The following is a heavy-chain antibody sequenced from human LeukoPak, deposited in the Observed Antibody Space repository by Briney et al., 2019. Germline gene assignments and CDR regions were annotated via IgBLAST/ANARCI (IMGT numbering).Heavy chain of an antibody. CDR2: ISYIGST. CDR1: GDSFSGHY. Sequence: SETLSLTCVVSGDSFSGHYWTWIRQSPGKGLEWIGYISYIGSTNYNPSLKSRVTISIDTSKNQFSLKLRSVTAADTAVYYCARDLVTVTKGFDIWGQGTMVSVSS. D-gene: IGHD4-17*01. V-gene: IGHV4-59*11. J-gene: IGHJ3*02. CDR3: ARDLVTVTKGFDI.